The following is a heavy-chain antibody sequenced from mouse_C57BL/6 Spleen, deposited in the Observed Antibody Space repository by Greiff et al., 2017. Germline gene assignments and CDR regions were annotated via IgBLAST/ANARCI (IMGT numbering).Heavy chain of an antibody. Sequence: DVKLQESGGGLVQPGGSLKLSCAASGIAFSRYWMSWVRRAPGKGLEWIGEINPDSSTINYAPSLKDKFIISRDNAKNTLYLQLSKVRSEDTALYYCASDYYGSSYWDFDVWGTGTTVTVSS. CDR2: INPDSSTI. CDR3: ASDYYGSSYWDFDV. J-gene: IGHJ1*03. V-gene: IGHV4-1*01. CDR1: GIAFSRYW. D-gene: IGHD1-1*01.